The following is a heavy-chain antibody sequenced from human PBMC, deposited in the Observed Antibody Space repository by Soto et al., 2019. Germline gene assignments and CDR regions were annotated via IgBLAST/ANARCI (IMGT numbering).Heavy chain of an antibody. J-gene: IGHJ4*02. CDR2: IWYDGSNK. D-gene: IGHD6-13*01. CDR1: GFTFSSYG. V-gene: IGHV3-33*01. CDR3: ARGNGGILGAAGIFDY. Sequence: QVQLVESGGGVVQPGRSLRLSCAASGFTFSSYGMHWVRQAPGKGLEWVAVIWYDGSNKYYADSVKGRFTISRDNSKNTLYLQMNSVKAEGTAVYYCARGNGGILGAAGIFDYWGQGTMVTVSS.